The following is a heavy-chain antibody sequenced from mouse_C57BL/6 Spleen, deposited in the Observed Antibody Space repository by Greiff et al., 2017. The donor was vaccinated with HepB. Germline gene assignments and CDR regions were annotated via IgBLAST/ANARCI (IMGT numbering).Heavy chain of an antibody. CDR3: ARGGSYPYYYAMDY. D-gene: IGHD2-12*01. CDR2: IDPSDSET. V-gene: IGHV1-52*01. Sequence: QVQLQQPGAELVRPGSSVKLSCKASGYTFTSYWMHWVKQRPIQGLEWIGNIDPSDSETHYNQKFKDKATLTVDKSSSTAYMQLSSLTSEDSAVYYCARGGSYPYYYAMDYWGQGTSVTVSS. J-gene: IGHJ4*01. CDR1: GYTFTSYW.